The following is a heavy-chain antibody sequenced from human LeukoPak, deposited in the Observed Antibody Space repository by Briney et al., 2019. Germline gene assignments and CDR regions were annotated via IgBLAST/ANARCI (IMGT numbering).Heavy chain of an antibody. D-gene: IGHD6-13*01. J-gene: IGHJ4*02. CDR3: ARDDVGIAAAWAH. V-gene: IGHV3-66*01. Sequence: GALRLSCAASGFTVSSNYMSWVRQAPGKGLEWVSVIYSGGSTYYADSVKGRFTISRDNSKNTLYLQMNSLRAEDTAVYYCARDDVGIAAAWAHWGQGTLVTVSS. CDR2: IYSGGST. CDR1: GFTVSSNY.